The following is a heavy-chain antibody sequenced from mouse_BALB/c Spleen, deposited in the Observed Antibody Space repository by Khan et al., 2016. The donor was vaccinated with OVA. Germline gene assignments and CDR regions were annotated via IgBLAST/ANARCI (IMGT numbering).Heavy chain of an antibody. J-gene: IGHJ4*01. CDR3: ALFTPGYDSMHY. V-gene: IGHV2-3*01. CDR1: GFPLTSYG. CDR2: IWGDGST. D-gene: IGHD1-1*01. Sequence: QVQLKESGPGLVAPSQSLSITCKASGFPLTSYGVSWVRQPPGKGLEWLGGIWGDGSTNYHTALITRMSISKDNSKSQVVLKLNSLQTADADTYYCALFTPGYDSMHYWGQGTSVTVSS.